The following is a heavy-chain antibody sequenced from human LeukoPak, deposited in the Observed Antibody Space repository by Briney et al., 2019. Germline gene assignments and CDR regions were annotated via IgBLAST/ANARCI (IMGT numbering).Heavy chain of an antibody. V-gene: IGHV4-38-2*01. CDR3: ARRWATTTETTG. CDR1: GYSISSGYY. CDR2: VHHSGST. J-gene: IGHJ4*02. Sequence: SETLSLTCAVSGYSISSGYYWGWIRQPPGKGLEWIGSVHHSGSTYYNPSLKSRVTISVDTSKNQFSLKLSSVTAADTAVYYCARRWATTTETTGWGQGTLVTVSS. D-gene: IGHD4-11*01.